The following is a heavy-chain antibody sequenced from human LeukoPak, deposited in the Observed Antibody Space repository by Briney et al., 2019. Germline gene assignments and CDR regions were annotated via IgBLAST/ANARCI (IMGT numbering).Heavy chain of an antibody. V-gene: IGHV3-11*05. CDR1: GFTFSEYY. D-gene: IGHD5-18*01. Sequence: KPGGSLRLSCTASGFTFSEYYMSWIRQAPGKGLEWVSYISSSSSYTNYADSVKGRFTISRDNAKNSLYLQMNSLRAEDTAVYYCARAQRIQLSTYYYYGMDVWGQGTTVTVSS. CDR3: ARAQRIQLSTYYYYGMDV. CDR2: ISSSSSYT. J-gene: IGHJ6*02.